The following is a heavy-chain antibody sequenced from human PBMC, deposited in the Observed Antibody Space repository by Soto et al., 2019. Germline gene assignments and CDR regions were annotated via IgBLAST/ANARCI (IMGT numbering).Heavy chain of an antibody. Sequence: EVQLLDSGGGLVQPGGSLRLSCAASGFTFSNYAMTWVRQGPGKGREWVSGISGSGGRSYYADSVKGRFTISRDNSKSTLYLQTNSLRADDTTGYYCAKAVFVWSSEQPYYFDYWGQGTLFTVSS. CDR1: GFTFSNYA. CDR2: ISGSGGRS. D-gene: IGHD3-16*01. V-gene: IGHV3-23*01. CDR3: AKAVFVWSSEQPYYFDY. J-gene: IGHJ4*02.